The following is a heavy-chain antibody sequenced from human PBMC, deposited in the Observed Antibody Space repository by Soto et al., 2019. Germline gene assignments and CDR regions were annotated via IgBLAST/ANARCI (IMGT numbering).Heavy chain of an antibody. CDR2: ITNNGDTT. D-gene: IGHD1-1*01. J-gene: IGHJ3*01. CDR3: AISVGYGVGFEV. CDR1: GLTFSIYA. Sequence: EKQLVESGGALAQPGGTLRLSCVASGLTFSIYALTWVRQAPGKGLEWVSLITNNGDTTFFGDPVKGRFSISRDISKNTLYLRLEIPRAGDTSVYYWAISVGYGVGFEVWGQGTIGAVSS. V-gene: IGHV3-23*04.